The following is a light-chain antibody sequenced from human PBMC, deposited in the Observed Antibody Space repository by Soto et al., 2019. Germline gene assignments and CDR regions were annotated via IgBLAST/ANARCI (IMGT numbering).Light chain of an antibody. J-gene: IGLJ1*01. V-gene: IGLV1-40*01. Sequence: QSVLTQPPSASGSPGQRVIISCSGSSSNIGSHTVHWYRQLPGTAPKLLIYGNNNRPSGIPDRFSGSKSGTSASLAITGLQAGDEADYYCQSYDSGLRALYVFGTGTKLTVL. CDR3: QSYDSGLRALYV. CDR1: SSNIGSHT. CDR2: GNN.